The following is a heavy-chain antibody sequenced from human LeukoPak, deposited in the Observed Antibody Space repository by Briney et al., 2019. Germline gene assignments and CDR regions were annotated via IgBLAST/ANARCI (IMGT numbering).Heavy chain of an antibody. CDR3: ARTGSRGWFDP. D-gene: IGHD1-14*01. CDR2: INHSGST. CDR1: GGSFSGYY. V-gene: IGHV4-34*01. J-gene: IGHJ5*02. Sequence: PSETLSLTCAVYGGSFSGYYWSWIDQPPGKGLEWIGEINHSGSTNYNPSLKSRVTISVDTSKNQFSLKLSSVTAADTAVYYCARTGSRGWFDPSGQGTLVTVSS.